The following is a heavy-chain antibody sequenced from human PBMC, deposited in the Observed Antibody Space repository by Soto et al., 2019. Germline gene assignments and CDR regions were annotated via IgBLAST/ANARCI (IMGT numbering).Heavy chain of an antibody. D-gene: IGHD1-26*01. J-gene: IGHJ4*02. CDR2: ISRSSDFI. Sequence: VQLVESGGGLVQPGGSLRLSCAASGFTFSTYSMNWVRQAPGKGLEWISYISRSSDFIYYADSVKGRFTISRDNAKNSLYLQMNSLGAEDTAMYYCVRDLIYSFDFWGQGTLVTVSS. V-gene: IGHV3-48*01. CDR1: GFTFSTYS. CDR3: VRDLIYSFDF.